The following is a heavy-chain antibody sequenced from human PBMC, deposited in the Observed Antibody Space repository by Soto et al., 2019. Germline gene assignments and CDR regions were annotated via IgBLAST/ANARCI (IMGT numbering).Heavy chain of an antibody. Sequence: GGSLSLSGAASVFTFSSYPKSWFRQAPVKVLEWVSAISGSGGSTYYADSVKGRFNISRDNSKNTLYLQMNSLRAEDTAVYYCPKDARIFSGVNRFDPWGQATLVTVSS. D-gene: IGHD3-10*01. CDR3: PKDARIFSGVNRFDP. J-gene: IGHJ5*02. V-gene: IGHV3-23*01. CDR2: ISGSGGST. CDR1: VFTFSSYP.